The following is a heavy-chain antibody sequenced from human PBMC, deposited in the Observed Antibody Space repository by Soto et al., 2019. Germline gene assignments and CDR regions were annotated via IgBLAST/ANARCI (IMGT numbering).Heavy chain of an antibody. CDR2: ISTSSSTI. J-gene: IGHJ4*02. CDR3: ARVRPGYYFEY. CDR1: GFTFSSYG. V-gene: IGHV3-48*01. D-gene: IGHD3-9*01. Sequence: GGSLRLSCAASGFTFSSYGMHWVRQAPGKGLEWMSYISTSSSTIYYADPVKGRFTISRDNAKNSLYLQMNSLRAEDTAVYYCARVRPGYYFEYWGQGTPVTVSS.